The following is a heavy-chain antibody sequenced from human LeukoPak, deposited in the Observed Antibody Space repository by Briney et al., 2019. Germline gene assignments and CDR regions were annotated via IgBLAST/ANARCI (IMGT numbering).Heavy chain of an antibody. Sequence: GASVKVSCKASGYTFTSYGINWVRQAPGQGLEWMGWISAYNGNTNYAQKLQDRVTMTTDTSTSTAYMELRSLRSDDTAIYYCARMMSIPVAGHRPPFDYWGQGTLVTVSS. CDR3: ARMMSIPVAGHRPPFDY. V-gene: IGHV1-18*01. J-gene: IGHJ4*02. CDR1: GYTFTSYG. D-gene: IGHD6-19*01. CDR2: ISAYNGNT.